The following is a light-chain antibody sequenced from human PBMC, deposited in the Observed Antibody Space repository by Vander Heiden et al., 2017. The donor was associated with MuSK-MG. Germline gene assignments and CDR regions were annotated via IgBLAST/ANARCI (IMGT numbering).Light chain of an antibody. Sequence: EIVMTQSPATLSVSPGERATLSCRASQNVGNHLAWYQQKPGQAPGLLIYGASTRATGIPARFSGSGSGTEFTLTITSLQSEDFAVYYCQQYNNWPITFGQGTRLEIK. J-gene: IGKJ5*01. CDR2: GAS. CDR3: QQYNNWPIT. CDR1: QNVGNH. V-gene: IGKV3-15*01.